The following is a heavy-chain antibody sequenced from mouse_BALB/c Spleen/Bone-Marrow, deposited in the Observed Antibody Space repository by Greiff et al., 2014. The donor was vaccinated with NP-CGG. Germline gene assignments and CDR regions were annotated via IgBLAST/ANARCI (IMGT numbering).Heavy chain of an antibody. D-gene: IGHD2-14*01. CDR3: ARDRGVQGYAMDY. V-gene: IGHV5-4*02. Sequence: VQLKESGGGLVKPGGSLKLSCAASGFTFSDYYMYWVRQTPEKRLEWVATISDGGSYTYYPDSVKGRFTISRDIATNNLYLQMSSLKSEDTAMYYCARDRGVQGYAMDYWGQGTSVTASS. J-gene: IGHJ4*01. CDR2: ISDGGSYT. CDR1: GFTFSDYY.